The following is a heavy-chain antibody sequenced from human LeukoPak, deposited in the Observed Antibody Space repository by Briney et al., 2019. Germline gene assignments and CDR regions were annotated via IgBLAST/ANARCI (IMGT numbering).Heavy chain of an antibody. CDR3: AGRSGYYTPTYFDY. V-gene: IGHV4-59*01. D-gene: IGHD3-3*01. J-gene: IGHJ4*02. Sequence: PSETLSLTCTVSGGSISSYYWSWIRQPPGKGLEWIGYIYYSGSTNYNPSLKSRVTISVDTSKNQFFLKLSSVTAADTAVYYCAGRSGYYTPTYFDYWGQGTLVTVSS. CDR2: IYYSGST. CDR1: GGSISSYY.